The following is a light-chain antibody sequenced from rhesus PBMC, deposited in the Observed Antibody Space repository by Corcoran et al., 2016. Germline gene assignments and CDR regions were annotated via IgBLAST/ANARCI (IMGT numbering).Light chain of an antibody. CDR2: EVS. J-gene: IGKJ2*01. V-gene: IGKV2-104*02. CDR3: MQALEFPYS. CDR1: QSLLDSEDGNTY. Sequence: DIVMTQTPLSLPVTPGEPASISCRSSQSLLDSEDGNTYLDWYLQKPGQSPQLLIYEVSNRASGVPERFSVSGSDTDFTLKISRVEAEDGGVYYCMQALEFPYSFGQGTKVEIK.